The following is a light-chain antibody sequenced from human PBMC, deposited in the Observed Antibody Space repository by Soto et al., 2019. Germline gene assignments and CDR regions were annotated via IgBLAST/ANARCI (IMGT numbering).Light chain of an antibody. V-gene: IGKV3-11*01. J-gene: IGKJ4*01. CDR3: QPRLNWPLT. CDR2: DAS. CDR1: QSVSPF. Sequence: PGERAILSCRASQSVSPFFAWYQQKPGQAPRLLIYDASKRATGIPARFSGSGSGTDFTLTISSLEPEDFAVYYCQPRLNWPLTFGGGTTVELK.